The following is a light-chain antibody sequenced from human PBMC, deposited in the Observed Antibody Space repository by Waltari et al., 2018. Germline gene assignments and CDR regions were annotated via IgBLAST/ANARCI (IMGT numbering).Light chain of an antibody. Sequence: QSALTQPASVSGSPGQSINISCTGTSGDIGAYDSVFWYQQHPDTAPTLLLFDVTRRPSGMSIRFSGSKSGNTASLTISGLQAEDEADYFCSSYTNNNSLLFGGGTKLTVL. J-gene: IGLJ2*01. CDR2: DVT. CDR1: SGDIGAYDS. CDR3: SSYTNNNSLL. V-gene: IGLV2-14*03.